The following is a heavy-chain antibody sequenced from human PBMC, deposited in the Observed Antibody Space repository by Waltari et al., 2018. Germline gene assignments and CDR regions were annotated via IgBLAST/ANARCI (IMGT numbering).Heavy chain of an antibody. Sequence: EVQLVQSGGGLVQPGGSLRLSCVASGFKFSAYWMHWVSQVPGKGLEWVSRISGDGGAAKYVDSVKGRFTISRDNAKSTLYLQMNNLRGEDTGLYSCARSVSPTHGGGYYGGWFDPWGQGSLVTVSS. CDR3: ARSVSPTHGGGYYGGWFDP. V-gene: IGHV3-74*03. J-gene: IGHJ5*02. CDR2: ISGDGGAA. D-gene: IGHD3-3*01. CDR1: GFKFSAYW.